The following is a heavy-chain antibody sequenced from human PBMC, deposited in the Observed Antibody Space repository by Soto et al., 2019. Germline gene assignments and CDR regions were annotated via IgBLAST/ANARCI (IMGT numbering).Heavy chain of an antibody. CDR2: ISSSSSYI. J-gene: IGHJ5*02. V-gene: IGHV3-21*01. CDR1: GFTFSSYK. CDR3: VRGGDGAS. D-gene: IGHD2-21*02. Sequence: GGSLRLSCAASGFTFSSYKMNWVRQAPGKGLEWVSSISSSSSYIYYADSVKGRLTISRDNAKNSLYLQMNSLRLGDTAVYYGVRGGDGASWGQGAWSPSPQ.